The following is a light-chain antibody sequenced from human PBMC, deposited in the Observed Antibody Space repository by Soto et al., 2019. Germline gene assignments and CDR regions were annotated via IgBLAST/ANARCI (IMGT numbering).Light chain of an antibody. CDR2: DTS. V-gene: IGKV1-9*01. CDR3: QQLNNYPST. J-gene: IGKJ4*01. CDR1: QVSSSY. Sequence: IQLTQSPSSLSASVGDRVTITCRASQVSSSYIAWYQQKPGKAPHLLIYDTSTLQSGVPSRFSGSGAGADFTLIISRPQPEDSATYYCQQLNNYPSTFGGGTRVEIK.